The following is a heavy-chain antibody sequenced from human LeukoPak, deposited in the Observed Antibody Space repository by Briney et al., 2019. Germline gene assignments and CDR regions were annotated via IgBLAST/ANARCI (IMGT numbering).Heavy chain of an antibody. J-gene: IGHJ4*02. CDR2: INPSGGST. CDR1: GYTFTSYY. V-gene: IGHV1-46*01. D-gene: IGHD1-26*01. CDR3: AIDRVGATIDY. Sequence: ASVKVSCKASGYTFTSYYMHWVRQAPGQGLEWMGIINPSGGSTSYAQKFQGRVTMTRDTSTSTVYMELSSLRSEDTAVYYCAIDRVGATIDYWGRGTLVTVSS.